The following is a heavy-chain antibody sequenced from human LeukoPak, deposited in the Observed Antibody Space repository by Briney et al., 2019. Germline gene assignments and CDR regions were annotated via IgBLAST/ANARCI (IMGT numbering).Heavy chain of an antibody. J-gene: IGHJ4*02. Sequence: ASVTVSFKASGYTFTNYGLTWVQQAPGQGLEWMGWISGYNGNTDYAQKFQGRVTLTTDTSTSTAYMELRSLRSDDTAVYYCARGDSGGYSCLDYWGQGTLVTVSS. CDR3: ARGDSGGYSCLDY. V-gene: IGHV1-18*01. D-gene: IGHD3-22*01. CDR2: ISGYNGNT. CDR1: GYTFTNYG.